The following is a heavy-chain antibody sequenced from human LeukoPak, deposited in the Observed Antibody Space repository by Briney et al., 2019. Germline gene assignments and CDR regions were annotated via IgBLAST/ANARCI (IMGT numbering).Heavy chain of an antibody. D-gene: IGHD2-15*01. CDR2: ISSSSSTI. CDR1: GFTFSSYS. Sequence: GGSLRLSCAASGFTFSSYSMNWVRQAPGKGLEWVSYISSSSSTIYYADSVEGRFTISRDNAKNSLYLQMNSLRAEDTAVYYCARDVGVVVAANFDYWGQGTLVTVSS. J-gene: IGHJ4*02. V-gene: IGHV3-48*01. CDR3: ARDVGVVVAANFDY.